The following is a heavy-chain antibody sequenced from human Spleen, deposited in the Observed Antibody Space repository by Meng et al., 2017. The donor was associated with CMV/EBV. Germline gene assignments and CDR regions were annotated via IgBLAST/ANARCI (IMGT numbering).Heavy chain of an antibody. CDR3: ARRRSDAFDI. Sequence: KVSCKGSGYSFTTYWIGWVRQMPGKGLEWMGIVFPGDSDGRYSPSFRGQVTISADKSITTAFLQWSSLKASDTAMYYCARRRSDAFDIWGQGTMVTVSS. CDR2: VFPGDSDG. V-gene: IGHV5-51*01. CDR1: GYSFTTYW. J-gene: IGHJ3*02.